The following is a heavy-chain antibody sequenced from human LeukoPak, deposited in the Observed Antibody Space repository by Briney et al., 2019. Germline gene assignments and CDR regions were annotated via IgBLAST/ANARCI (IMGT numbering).Heavy chain of an antibody. CDR3: AREYSSSSGRRAFDI. J-gene: IGHJ3*02. D-gene: IGHD6-6*01. CDR1: GGSISTYS. V-gene: IGHV4-59*08. Sequence: PSETLSLTCTVSGGSISTYSWTWIRQPPGKGLEWIGNIYYSGSTNYNPSLKSRLTISIDTSENQFSLKLSSVTATDTAVYYCAREYSSSSGRRAFDIWGQGTMVTVSS. CDR2: IYYSGST.